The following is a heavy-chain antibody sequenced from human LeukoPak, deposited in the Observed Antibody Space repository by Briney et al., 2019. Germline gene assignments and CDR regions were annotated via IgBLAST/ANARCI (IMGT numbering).Heavy chain of an antibody. CDR3: ARDRGTPFDY. CDR1: GFTFSSYG. Sequence: GGSLRLSCAASGFTFSSYGMHWVRQAPGKGLEWVAFIRYDGSNKYYADSVKGRFTISRDNSKNTLYLQMNSLRAEDTAVYYCARDRGTPFDYWGQGTLVTVSS. V-gene: IGHV3-30*02. D-gene: IGHD1-1*01. CDR2: IRYDGSNK. J-gene: IGHJ4*02.